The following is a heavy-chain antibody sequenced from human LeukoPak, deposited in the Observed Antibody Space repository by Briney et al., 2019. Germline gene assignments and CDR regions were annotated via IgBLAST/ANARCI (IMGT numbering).Heavy chain of an antibody. CDR3: ARNQYSYGQTPSDY. CDR2: INSDGRTT. Sequence: GGSLRLSCAASGFTFSNNWMHWVRQAPGKGLVWVSRINSDGRTTTYADSVKGRFTISRDNAKNTLYLQMNSLRAEDTALYYCARNQYSYGQTPSDYWGQGTLVTVSS. V-gene: IGHV3-74*01. CDR1: GFTFSNNW. J-gene: IGHJ4*02. D-gene: IGHD5-18*01.